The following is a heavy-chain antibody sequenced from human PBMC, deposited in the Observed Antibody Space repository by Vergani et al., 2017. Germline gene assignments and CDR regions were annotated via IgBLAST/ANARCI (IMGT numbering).Heavy chain of an antibody. CDR1: GGSLSSSNW. Sequence: QVQLQESGPGLVKPSGTLSLTCAVSGGSLSSSNWWSWVRQPPGKGLEWIGEIYHSGSTNYNPSLKSRVTISVDTSKNQFSLKLSSVTAADTAVYYCARHTRDGYFDYWGQGTMVTVSS. V-gene: IGHV4-4*02. CDR2: IYHSGST. D-gene: IGHD5-24*01. J-gene: IGHJ4*03. CDR3: ARHTRDGYFDY.